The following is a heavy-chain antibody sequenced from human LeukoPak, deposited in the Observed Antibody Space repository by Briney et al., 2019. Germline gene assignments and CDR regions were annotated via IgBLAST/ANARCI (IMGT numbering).Heavy chain of an antibody. CDR1: GGSISSSSYY. Sequence: PSETLSLTCTVSGGSISSSSYYWGWIRQPPGKGLEWIGSIYYSGSTYYNPSLKSRFTISVDTSKNQFSLKLSSVTAADTAVYYCARGAVPGIAVAGPLFDYWGQGTLVTVSS. V-gene: IGHV4-39*01. CDR3: ARGAVPGIAVAGPLFDY. J-gene: IGHJ4*02. CDR2: IYYSGST. D-gene: IGHD6-19*01.